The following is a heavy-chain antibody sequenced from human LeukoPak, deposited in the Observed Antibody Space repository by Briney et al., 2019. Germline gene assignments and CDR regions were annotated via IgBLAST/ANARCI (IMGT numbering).Heavy chain of an antibody. J-gene: IGHJ4*02. CDR2: IRSKANGHAT. CDR1: GFTLSCSA. V-gene: IGHV3-73*01. CDR3: TRRDDFWSGSSDF. D-gene: IGHD3-3*01. Sequence: QPGGSLRLSCEVSGFTLSCSAVHWVRQASGKGLEWVGRIRSKANGHATAYAASVKGRFIISRDDSKNTAYLQMNSLKIEDSAVYYCTRRDDFWSGSSDFWGQGTLVSVSS.